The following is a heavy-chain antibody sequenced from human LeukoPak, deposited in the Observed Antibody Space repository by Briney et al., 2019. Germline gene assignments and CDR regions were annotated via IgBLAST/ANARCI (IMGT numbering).Heavy chain of an antibody. V-gene: IGHV1-2*02. CDR2: INPNSGGT. D-gene: IGHD2-8*01. CDR1: GYTFTGYY. Sequence: ASVKVSCKASGYTFTGYYMHWVRQAPGQGLEWMGWINPNSGGTNYAQKFQGRVTMTRDTSISTAYMELSRLRSDDTAVYYCARVSRYCTNGVCSWFGPWGQGTLVTVSS. J-gene: IGHJ5*02. CDR3: ARVSRYCTNGVCSWFGP.